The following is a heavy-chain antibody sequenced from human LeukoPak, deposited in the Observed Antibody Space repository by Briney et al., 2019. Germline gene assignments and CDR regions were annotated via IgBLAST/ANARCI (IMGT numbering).Heavy chain of an antibody. CDR2: INLSAGSI. D-gene: IGHD6-13*01. V-gene: IGHV1-46*01. CDR1: GYTFINYF. Sequence: ASVEVSCKASGYTFINYFMYWVRQAPGQGLESMGIINLSAGSINYAQKFQGKITVTRDLSTSTLYLELSSLTSEDTAVYYCARLARNAGPFDYWGQGTRVTVSS. CDR3: ARLARNAGPFDY. J-gene: IGHJ4*02.